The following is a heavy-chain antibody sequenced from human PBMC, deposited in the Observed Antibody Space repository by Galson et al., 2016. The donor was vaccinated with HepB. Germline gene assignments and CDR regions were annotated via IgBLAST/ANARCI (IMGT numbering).Heavy chain of an antibody. Sequence: SETLSLTCTLSGGSISDGYWSWIRQPPGQTLQWIGHIGYSGTTDYNPSLKCRVTISVNTSKNQFSLKLNSVTPADTAVYYCAKDGPDYNSRLDPWGQGILVTVSS. CDR1: GGSISDGY. CDR3: AKDGPDYNSRLDP. D-gene: IGHD4-11*01. CDR2: IGYSGTT. V-gene: IGHV4-59*01. J-gene: IGHJ5*01.